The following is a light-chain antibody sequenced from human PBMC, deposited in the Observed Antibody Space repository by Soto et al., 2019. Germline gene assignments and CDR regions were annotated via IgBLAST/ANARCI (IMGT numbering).Light chain of an antibody. CDR2: DAS. Sequence: DIQMTQSPSTLSASVGVRVTITCRASQTISSWLAWYQQKPGKAPKLVIYDASTLESGVPSRFSGSGSGTDFTLTISCLQSEDFATYYCQQYYSYPRTFGQGTKVE. CDR3: QQYYSYPRT. J-gene: IGKJ1*01. CDR1: QTISSW. V-gene: IGKV1-5*01.